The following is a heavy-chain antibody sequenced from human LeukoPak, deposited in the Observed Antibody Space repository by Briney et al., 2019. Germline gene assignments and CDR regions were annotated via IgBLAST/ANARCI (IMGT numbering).Heavy chain of an antibody. V-gene: IGHV1-2*02. D-gene: IGHD4-17*01. CDR3: ARPNGDYSNWFDP. CDR1: GYTFTGYY. Sequence: ASVNVSFKSSGYTFTGYYIHWVRQAPGQGLEWMGWINPNSGDTNYAQKFQDRVTLTRDTSINTAYMDLTNLRSDDTAVYYCARPNGDYSNWFDPWGQGTLVTVSS. J-gene: IGHJ5*02. CDR2: INPNSGDT.